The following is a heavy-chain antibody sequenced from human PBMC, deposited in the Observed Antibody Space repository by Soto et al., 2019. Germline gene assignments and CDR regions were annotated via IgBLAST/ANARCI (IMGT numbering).Heavy chain of an antibody. D-gene: IGHD6-13*01. CDR1: GGTFSSYA. Sequence: ASVKVSCKASGGTFSSYAISWVRQAPGQGLEWMGGIIPIFGTANYAQKFQGRVTITADESTSTACMELSSLRSEDTAVYYCARDRRIAAAGPYYYYYYGMDVWGQGTTVTVSS. V-gene: IGHV1-69*13. J-gene: IGHJ6*02. CDR3: ARDRRIAAAGPYYYYYYGMDV. CDR2: IIPIFGTA.